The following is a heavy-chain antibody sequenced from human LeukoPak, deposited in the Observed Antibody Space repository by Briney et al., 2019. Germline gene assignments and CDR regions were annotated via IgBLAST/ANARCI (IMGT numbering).Heavy chain of an antibody. CDR1: GYTFTTYD. V-gene: IGHV1-8*01. J-gene: IGHJ4*02. CDR3: ARGLEDYSTTTYPLLKY. CDR2: MNPNSGDT. Sequence: APVNVSCKASGYTFTTYDISWVRQATGQGLEWMGWMNPNSGDTGYARKFQGRVTLTRNPSISTAYMELSSLRSDDTAVYYCARGLEDYSTTTYPLLKYWGQGTLVTVAS. D-gene: IGHD2/OR15-2a*01.